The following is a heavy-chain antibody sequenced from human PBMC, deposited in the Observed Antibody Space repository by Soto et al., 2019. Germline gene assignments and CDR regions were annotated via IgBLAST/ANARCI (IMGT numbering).Heavy chain of an antibody. CDR3: ATLPDFWSGYLLSFPDY. V-gene: IGHV4-39*01. CDR1: GGSISSSSYY. J-gene: IGHJ4*02. Sequence: SETLSLTCTVSGGSISSSSYYWGWIRQPPGKGLEWIGSIYYSGSTYYNPSLKSRVTISVDTSKNQFSLKLSSVTAADTAVYYCATLPDFWSGYLLSFPDYWGQGTLVTVSS. CDR2: IYYSGST. D-gene: IGHD3-3*01.